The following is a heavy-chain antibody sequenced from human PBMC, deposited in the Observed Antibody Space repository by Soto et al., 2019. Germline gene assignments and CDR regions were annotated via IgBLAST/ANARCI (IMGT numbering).Heavy chain of an antibody. D-gene: IGHD3-10*01. CDR1: GGSISSGDYS. J-gene: IGHJ5*02. Sequence: SETLSLTCAVSGGSISSGDYSWSWIRQPPGKGLEWIGYMFHSGSAYYNPSLKSRVTISVDRSKNQFSLKLTSLTAADTAVYYCARGKRGIRYYGSGTSDWLDPWGPGTPVTLS. CDR3: ARGKRGIRYYGSGTSDWLDP. V-gene: IGHV4-30-2*01. CDR2: MFHSGSA.